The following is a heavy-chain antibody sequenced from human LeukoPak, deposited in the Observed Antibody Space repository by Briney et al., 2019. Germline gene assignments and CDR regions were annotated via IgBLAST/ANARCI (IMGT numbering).Heavy chain of an antibody. Sequence: ASVKVSCKASGYTFTRYDINWVRQATGQGLEWLGWLNPNSGNVGYAQKFQGRLTITRNISISTVNMELSSLRSGDTAVYYCARRATITKAPPDFWGQGTLVTVSS. CDR3: ARRATITKAPPDF. V-gene: IGHV1-8*03. D-gene: IGHD5-12*01. CDR1: GYTFTRYD. J-gene: IGHJ4*02. CDR2: LNPNSGNV.